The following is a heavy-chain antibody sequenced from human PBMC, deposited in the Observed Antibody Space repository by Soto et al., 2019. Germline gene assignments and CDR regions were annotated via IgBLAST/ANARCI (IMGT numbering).Heavy chain of an antibody. CDR2: INHSGST. V-gene: IGHV4-34*01. CDR1: GGSFSGYY. D-gene: IGHD6-13*01. J-gene: IGHJ4*02. Sequence: SETLSLTCAVYGGSFSGYYCSWIRQPPGKGLEWIGEINHSGSTNYNPSLKSRVTISVDTSKNQFSLKLSSVTAADTAVYYCARCRISSSCRYWGQGTLVTVSS. CDR3: ARCRISSSCRY.